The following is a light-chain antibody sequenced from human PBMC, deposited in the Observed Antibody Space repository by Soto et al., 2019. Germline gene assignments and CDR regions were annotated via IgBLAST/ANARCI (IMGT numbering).Light chain of an antibody. V-gene: IGKV3-20*01. Sequence: ELVLTQSPGNLSLSPGDRATLSCRASLSLPSRSLAWYQQRPGQAPRVLISAASTMAADIPDRFSGSGSGTDFTLTINRLEPEDFAVYYCQQYDYSPRTFGQGTKVEVK. J-gene: IGKJ1*01. CDR3: QQYDYSPRT. CDR2: AAS. CDR1: LSLPSRS.